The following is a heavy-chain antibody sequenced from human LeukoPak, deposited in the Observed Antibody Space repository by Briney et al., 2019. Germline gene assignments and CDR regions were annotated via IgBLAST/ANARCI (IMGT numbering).Heavy chain of an antibody. CDR2: IGISEGNI. V-gene: IGHV3-48*03. J-gene: IGHJ4*02. D-gene: IGHD2-21*02. Sequence: SGGSLRLSCVASGFTFSSYEMNWVRQAPGKGLEWVSYIGISEGNIYYANSVKGRFTISRDNAKNSLYLQMNSLRAEDTAVYYCAREEINCGGDCHLYWGQGTLVTVSS. CDR1: GFTFSSYE. CDR3: AREEINCGGDCHLY.